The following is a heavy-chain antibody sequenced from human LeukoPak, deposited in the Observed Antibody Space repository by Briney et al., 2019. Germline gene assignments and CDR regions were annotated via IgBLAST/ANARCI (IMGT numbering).Heavy chain of an antibody. V-gene: IGHV1-24*01. CDR3: ATDPNYYGSGSLDY. J-gene: IGHJ4*02. CDR1: GYTLTELF. D-gene: IGHD3-10*01. Sequence: ASVKASCKVSGYTLTELFMHLVRQGPGQALEPIGSVDPEDGETIYAQKFQGRVTMTEDTSTDTVYMELSSLRSEDTAMYYCATDPNYYGSGSLDYWGQGTLVTVSS. CDR2: VDPEDGET.